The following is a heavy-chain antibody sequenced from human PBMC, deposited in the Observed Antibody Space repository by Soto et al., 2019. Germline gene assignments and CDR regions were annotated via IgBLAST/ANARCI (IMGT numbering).Heavy chain of an antibody. V-gene: IGHV3-23*01. Sequence: GGSLRLSCAASGFTFSSYAMSWVRQAPGKGLEWVSGISGSGDSTYYADSVKGRFTISRDNAKNSVYLQMNSLRAEDTAVYYCAKEDSSSWHSYYGMDVWGQGTTVTVSS. CDR1: GFTFSSYA. J-gene: IGHJ6*02. CDR3: AKEDSSSWHSYYGMDV. D-gene: IGHD6-13*01. CDR2: ISGSGDST.